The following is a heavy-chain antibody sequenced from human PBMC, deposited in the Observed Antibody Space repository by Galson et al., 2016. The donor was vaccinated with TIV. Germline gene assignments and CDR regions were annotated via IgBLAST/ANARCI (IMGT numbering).Heavy chain of an antibody. CDR3: AGWIPPELGMDV. Sequence: SVKVSCKASGYTFTSYYMHWVRQAPGQGLEWMGIINPSGGSTSYAQKFQGRVTMTRDTSTSTVYMELSSLRSEDTAVYYCAGWIPPELGMDVGGQGTTVTVSS. J-gene: IGHJ6*02. V-gene: IGHV1-46*03. D-gene: IGHD5-18*01. CDR1: GYTFTSYY. CDR2: INPSGGST.